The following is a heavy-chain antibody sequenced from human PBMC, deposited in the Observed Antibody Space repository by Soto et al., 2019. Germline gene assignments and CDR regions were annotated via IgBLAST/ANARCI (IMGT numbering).Heavy chain of an antibody. J-gene: IGHJ6*03. CDR2: IYYSGST. CDR1: GGSISSYY. Sequence: SLTCTVSGGSISSYYWSWIRQPPGKGLEWIGYIYYSGSTNYNPSLKSRVTISVDTSKNQFSLKLSSVTAADTAVYYCARRPLWFGESHMDVWGKGTTVTVSS. V-gene: IGHV4-59*08. D-gene: IGHD3-10*01. CDR3: ARRPLWFGESHMDV.